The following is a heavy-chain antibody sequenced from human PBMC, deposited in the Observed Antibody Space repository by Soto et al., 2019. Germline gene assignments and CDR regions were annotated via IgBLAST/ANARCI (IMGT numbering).Heavy chain of an antibody. CDR1: GFTFRSYA. D-gene: IGHD2-2*01. CDR3: AKDSQSVSVSAARVYGMDV. CDR2: LSDSGGHT. J-gene: IGHJ6*02. V-gene: IGHV3-23*01. Sequence: PGGSLRLSCAGSGFTFRSYARTWVRQAPGKGLEWVSTLSDSGGHTYYADSVKGRFTISRDNPKNTLYLQMNSLRAEDTAVYYCAKDSQSVSVSAARVYGMDVWGQGTTVTVYS.